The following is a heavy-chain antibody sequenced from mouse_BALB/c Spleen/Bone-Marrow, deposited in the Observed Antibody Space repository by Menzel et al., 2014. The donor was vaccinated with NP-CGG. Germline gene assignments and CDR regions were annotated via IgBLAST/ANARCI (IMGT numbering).Heavy chain of an antibody. J-gene: IGHJ2*01. CDR2: XWAGGST. CDR3: AXXXXXXXXXXX. CDR1: GFSLTSYG. V-gene: IGHV2-9*02. Sequence: VKLQESGPGLVAPSQSLSITCTVSGFSLTSYGVHWVRQPPGKGLEWLGXXWAGGSTNYNSALMSRLSISKDNSKSQVFLKMNSLXTXDTAMYYCAXXXXXXXXXXXXGQGTTLTVSS.